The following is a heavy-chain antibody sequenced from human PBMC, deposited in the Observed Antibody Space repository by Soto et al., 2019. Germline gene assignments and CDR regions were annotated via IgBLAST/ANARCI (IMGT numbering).Heavy chain of an antibody. J-gene: IGHJ5*02. Sequence: SVEVSCKASGGPLSSHAISWVRPAPGQGLEWMGGIIPIFGTQKYEQKFKGRVKIKEDEYTSTAYMELRSLRSEDTAVYYCARDNASNYDWFDPWGQGTMVTVSS. CDR2: IIPIFGTQ. D-gene: IGHD4-4*01. CDR3: ARDNASNYDWFDP. V-gene: IGHV1-69*13. CDR1: GGPLSSHA.